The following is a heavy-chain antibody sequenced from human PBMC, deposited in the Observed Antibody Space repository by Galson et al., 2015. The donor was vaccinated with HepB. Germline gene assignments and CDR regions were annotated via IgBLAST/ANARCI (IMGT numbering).Heavy chain of an antibody. CDR2: ISSSSTTI. CDR3: AKYLLDAFDI. V-gene: IGHV3-48*04. D-gene: IGHD1-26*01. CDR1: TFIFSTYS. Sequence: SLRLSCAASTFIFSTYSMSWVRQAPGRGLEWVSYISSSSTTIYYADSVKGRFTISRDNAKNSLYLQMNSLRAEDTAVYYCAKYLLDAFDIWGQGTMVTVSS. J-gene: IGHJ3*02.